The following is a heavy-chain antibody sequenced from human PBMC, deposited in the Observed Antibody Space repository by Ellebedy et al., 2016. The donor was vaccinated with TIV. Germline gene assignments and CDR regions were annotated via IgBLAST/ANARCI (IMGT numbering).Heavy chain of an antibody. V-gene: IGHV3-53*01. CDR1: GFTVSSNY. CDR3: ARDAAENGGKLDY. CDR2: IYSGADGGDT. Sequence: PGGSLRLSCAASGFTVSSNYMNWVRQAPGKGLEWDSVIYSGADGGDTYYSDSVKGRFTISTDNSKNTLYLQMNSLRAEDTAVYYCARDAAENGGKLDYWGQGALVTVSS. J-gene: IGHJ4*02. D-gene: IGHD4-23*01.